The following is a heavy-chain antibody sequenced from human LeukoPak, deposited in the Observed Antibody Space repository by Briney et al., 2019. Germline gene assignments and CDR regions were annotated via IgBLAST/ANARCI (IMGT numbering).Heavy chain of an antibody. CDR1: GFTFSTYS. CDR2: ITDDSTTM. V-gene: IGHV3-48*04. J-gene: IGHJ4*02. Sequence: GGSLRLSCAASGFTFSTYSMNWVRQAPGKGLEWISYITDDSTTMYYADSVKGRFTISRNNAKNSLYLQMNSLRAEDTAVYYCVARGGWARFDYWGQGTLVTVSS. D-gene: IGHD6-19*01. CDR3: VARGGWARFDY.